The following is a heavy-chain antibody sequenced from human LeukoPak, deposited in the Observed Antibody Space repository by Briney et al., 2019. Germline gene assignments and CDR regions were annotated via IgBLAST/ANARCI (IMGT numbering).Heavy chain of an antibody. V-gene: IGHV1-69*04. D-gene: IGHD6-6*01. CDR3: ARSYSSSSYFDY. CDR2: IIPILGIA. CDR1: GGTFSSYA. Sequence: ASVKVSCKASGGTFSSYAISWVRQAPGQGLEWMGRIIPILGIANYAQKFQGRVTITADKSTSTAYMELSSLRSEDTAVYYCARSYSSSSYFDYWGQGTLVTVSS. J-gene: IGHJ4*02.